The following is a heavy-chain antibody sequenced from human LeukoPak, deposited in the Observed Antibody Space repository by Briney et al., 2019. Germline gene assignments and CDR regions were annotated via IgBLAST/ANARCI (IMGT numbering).Heavy chain of an antibody. CDR2: INWNGGST. V-gene: IGHV3-20*04. CDR1: GFTFDDYG. D-gene: IGHD2-15*01. Sequence: GGSLRLSCAASGFTFDDYGMSWVRQAPGKGLEWVSGINWNGGSTGYADSVKGRFTISRDNAKNSLYLQMNSLRAEDTALYYCARAVTRLLRAALDPWGQGTLVTVSS. CDR3: ARAVTRLLRAALDP. J-gene: IGHJ5*02.